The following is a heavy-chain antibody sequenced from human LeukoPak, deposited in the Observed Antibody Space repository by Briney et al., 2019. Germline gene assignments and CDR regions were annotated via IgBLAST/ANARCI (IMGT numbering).Heavy chain of an antibody. CDR3: ARSGFSTAIYLDF. Sequence: APVKAIGKASGYTFTGQFIHWLRQAPGQGLEGMGWIDPPSGTPHYAQKFQDTVTMTRDTSIGTAYLEVHRLKSDDTAVYYCARSGFSTAIYLDFWGQGTLVTVSS. D-gene: IGHD2/OR15-2a*01. CDR2: IDPPSGTP. CDR1: GYTFTGQF. V-gene: IGHV1-2*02. J-gene: IGHJ4*02.